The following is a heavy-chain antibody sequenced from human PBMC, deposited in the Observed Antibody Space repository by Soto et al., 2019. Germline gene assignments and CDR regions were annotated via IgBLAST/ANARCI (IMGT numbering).Heavy chain of an antibody. D-gene: IGHD2-2*01. CDR3: ARHGCSSTSCQGYYYYYGMDV. J-gene: IGHJ6*02. Sequence: PGESLKICCKGSGYSFTSYWIGWVRQMPGKGLEWMGIIYPGDSDTRYSPSFQGQVTISADKSISTAYLQWSSLKASDTAMYYCARHGCSSTSCQGYYYYYGMDVWGQGTTVTVSS. CDR1: GYSFTSYW. CDR2: IYPGDSDT. V-gene: IGHV5-51*01.